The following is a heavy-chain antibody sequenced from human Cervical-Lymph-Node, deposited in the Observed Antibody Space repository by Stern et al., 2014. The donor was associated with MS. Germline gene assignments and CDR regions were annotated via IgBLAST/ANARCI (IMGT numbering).Heavy chain of an antibody. Sequence: VQLVESGAEMRKPGSSVKVSCKASGGTFSSHAISWVRQAPGQGLEWMGGIIPIFGAANYAQNFQGRVTITADKATNTTHMELSSLRSEDTALYHCARAYFDSSSYFVDYWGQGTLVTVSS. V-gene: IGHV1-69*06. CDR3: ARAYFDSSSYFVDY. CDR2: IIPIFGAA. D-gene: IGHD3-22*01. CDR1: GGTFSSHA. J-gene: IGHJ4*02.